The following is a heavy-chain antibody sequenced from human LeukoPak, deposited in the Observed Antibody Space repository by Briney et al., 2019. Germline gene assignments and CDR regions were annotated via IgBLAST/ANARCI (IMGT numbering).Heavy chain of an antibody. V-gene: IGHV4-31*01. J-gene: IGHJ4*02. CDR2: IYYSGST. CDR1: GGSISSGGYY. D-gene: IGHD3-22*01. CDR3: ARTDSNGYYADY. Sequence: SETLSLTCTVSGGSISSGGYYWGWLRQHPGRGLEGIGYIYYSGSTYYNPSLKSPVIISVDTSKNQFSLKLSSVTAADTAVYYCARTDSNGYYADYGGQGTLVTVSP.